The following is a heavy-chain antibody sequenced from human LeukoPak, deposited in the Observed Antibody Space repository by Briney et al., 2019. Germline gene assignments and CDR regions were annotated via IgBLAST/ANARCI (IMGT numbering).Heavy chain of an antibody. J-gene: IGHJ4*02. CDR3: ARVQDIGLFRWY. CDR1: GFTFSSYG. D-gene: IGHD2-15*01. Sequence: PGGSLRLSCAASGFTFSSYGMHWVRQAPGKGLEWVAVIWYDGSNKYYVDSVKGRFTISRDISKNTLYLQMNSLRAEDTSLYYCARVQDIGLFRWYWGQGTLVTVSS. CDR2: IWYDGSNK. V-gene: IGHV3-33*01.